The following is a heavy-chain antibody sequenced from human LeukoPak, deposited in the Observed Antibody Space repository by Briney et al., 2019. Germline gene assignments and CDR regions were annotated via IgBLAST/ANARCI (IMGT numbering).Heavy chain of an antibody. CDR1: GGTFSSYA. J-gene: IGHJ5*02. CDR2: IIPIFGTA. V-gene: IGHV1-69*01. D-gene: IGHD6-19*01. Sequence: GASVKVSCKASGGTFSSYAISWVRQAPGQGLEWMGDIIPIFGTANYAQKFQGRVTITADESTSTAYMELSSLRSEDTAVYYCARRAIAVAVDPANGFDPWGKGTLVTVSS. CDR3: ARRAIAVAVDPANGFDP.